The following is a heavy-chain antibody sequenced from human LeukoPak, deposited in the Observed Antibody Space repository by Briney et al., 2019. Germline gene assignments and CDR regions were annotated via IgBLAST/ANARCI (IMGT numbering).Heavy chain of an antibody. Sequence: GGSLRLSCVASGFTFSSYAMHWVRQAPGKGLEYVSAISNNGGSTYYANPVKGRFTISRDNSKNTLSLQMGSLRAEDKAVYYCARGDSGSHLDYWGQGSLVTVSS. CDR1: GFTFSSYA. CDR2: ISNNGGST. J-gene: IGHJ4*02. CDR3: ARGDSGSHLDY. V-gene: IGHV3-64*01. D-gene: IGHD1-26*01.